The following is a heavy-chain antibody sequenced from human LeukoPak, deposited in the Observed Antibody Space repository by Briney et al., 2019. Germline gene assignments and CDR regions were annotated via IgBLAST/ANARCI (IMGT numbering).Heavy chain of an antibody. D-gene: IGHD3-22*01. CDR2: IYPGDSDT. CDR1: GYSFTSYW. J-gene: IGHJ3*02. Sequence: GESLKISCKGSGYSFTSYWIGWVRQMPGKGLEWMGIIYPGDSDTRYSPSFQGQVTISADKSISTACLQWSSLKASDTAMYYCARGYYDSSGYLDAFDIWGQGTMVTVSS. V-gene: IGHV5-51*01. CDR3: ARGYYDSSGYLDAFDI.